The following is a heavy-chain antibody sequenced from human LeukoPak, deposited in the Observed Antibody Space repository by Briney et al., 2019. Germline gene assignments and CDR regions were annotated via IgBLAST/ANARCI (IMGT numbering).Heavy chain of an antibody. J-gene: IGHJ4*02. CDR1: GGSISSGGYY. Sequence: SETLSLTCTVSGGSISSGGYYWSWIRQHPGKGLEWIGYIYYSGGTNYNPSLKSRVTISVDTSMNQFSLKLSSVTAADTAVYYCARGPPPLGYYFDYRGQGTLVTVSS. CDR3: ARGPPPLGYYFDY. D-gene: IGHD7-27*01. V-gene: IGHV4-61*08. CDR2: IYYSGGT.